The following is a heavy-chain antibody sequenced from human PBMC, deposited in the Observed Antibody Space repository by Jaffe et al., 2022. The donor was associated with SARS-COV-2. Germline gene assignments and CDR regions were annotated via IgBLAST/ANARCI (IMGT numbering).Heavy chain of an antibody. CDR3: ARGKGDGRYAFDI. Sequence: ERVVESGGGLVQPGGSLRLSCEGSGFTFSGYSLNWVRQAPGKGLEWISYIDSTSFAKYYADSVKGRFTISRDNAKNSLYLQMNSLRAEDTALFYCARGKGDGRYAFDIWGQGTMVAVSS. J-gene: IGHJ3*02. CDR2: IDSTSFAK. CDR1: GFTFSGYS. V-gene: IGHV3-48*01. D-gene: IGHD2-21*02.